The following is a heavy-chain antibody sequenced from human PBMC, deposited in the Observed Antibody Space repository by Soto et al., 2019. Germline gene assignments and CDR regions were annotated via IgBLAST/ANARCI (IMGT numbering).Heavy chain of an antibody. Sequence: ASVKVSCKASGYTFTNFFIHWVRQAPGQGLEWMGLLNPLDGTTTYAQNLQDRVAMTRGTSTTTVYMDLKSLRSEDTAVYYCARVNWNDVLFGFDFWGQGTLVTVSS. D-gene: IGHD1-1*01. CDR2: LNPLDGTT. V-gene: IGHV1-46*01. CDR1: GYTFTNFF. J-gene: IGHJ4*02. CDR3: ARVNWNDVLFGFDF.